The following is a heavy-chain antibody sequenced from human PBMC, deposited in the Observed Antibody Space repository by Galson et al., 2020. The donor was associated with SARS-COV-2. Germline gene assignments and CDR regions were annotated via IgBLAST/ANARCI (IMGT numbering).Heavy chain of an antibody. CDR1: GFTFSSYA. CDR3: ARDPRPSDIVPAAMFGIKDYYYYGMDV. J-gene: IGHJ6*02. D-gene: IGHD2-2*01. V-gene: IGHV3-30-3*01. CDR2: ISYDGSNK. Sequence: GGSLRLSCAASGFTFSSYAMHWVRKAPGKGLEWVAVISYDGSNKYYADSVKGRFTISRDNSKNTLYLQMNSLRAEDTAVYYCARDPRPSDIVPAAMFGIKDYYYYGMDVWGQGTTVTVSS.